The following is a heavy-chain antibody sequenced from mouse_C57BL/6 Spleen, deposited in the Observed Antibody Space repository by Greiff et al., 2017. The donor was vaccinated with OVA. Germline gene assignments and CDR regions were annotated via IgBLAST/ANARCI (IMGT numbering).Heavy chain of an antibody. V-gene: IGHV1-75*01. CDR2: IFPGSGST. J-gene: IGHJ4*01. CDR1: GYTFTDYY. Sequence: QVQLQQSGPELVKPGASVKISCKASGYTFTDYYINWVKQRPGQGLEWIGWIFPGSGSTYYNEKFKGKATLTVDKSSSTAYMLLSSLTSEDSAVYFCARGDYYGSSRYAMDYWGQGTSVTVSS. D-gene: IGHD1-1*01. CDR3: ARGDYYGSSRYAMDY.